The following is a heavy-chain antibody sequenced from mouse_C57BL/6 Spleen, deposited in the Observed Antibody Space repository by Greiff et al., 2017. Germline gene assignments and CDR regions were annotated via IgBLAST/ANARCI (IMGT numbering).Heavy chain of an antibody. J-gene: IGHJ2*01. CDR3: AGRDWDVDY. Sequence: VQLQQSGPELVKPGASVKISCKASGYAFSSSWMNWVKQRPGKGLEWIGRIYPGDGDTNYNGKFKGKATLTADKSSSTAYMQLSSLTSEDSAVYFCAGRDWDVDYWGQGTTLTVSS. CDR1: GYAFSSSW. CDR2: IYPGDGDT. V-gene: IGHV1-82*01. D-gene: IGHD4-1*01.